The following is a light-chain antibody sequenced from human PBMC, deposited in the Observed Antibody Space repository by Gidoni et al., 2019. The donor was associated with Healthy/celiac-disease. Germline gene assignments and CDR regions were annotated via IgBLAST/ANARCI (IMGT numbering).Light chain of an antibody. J-gene: IGKJ4*01. CDR3: QQSYSTPRLT. CDR2: AAS. V-gene: IGKV1-39*01. CDR1: QSISSY. Sequence: DIKMTQSPSSLSASVGERVTITCRASQSISSYLNWYQQKPGKAPKLLIYAASSLQSGVPSRFSGSGSGTDCTLTISSLQPEDFATYYCQQSYSTPRLTFGGGTKVEIK.